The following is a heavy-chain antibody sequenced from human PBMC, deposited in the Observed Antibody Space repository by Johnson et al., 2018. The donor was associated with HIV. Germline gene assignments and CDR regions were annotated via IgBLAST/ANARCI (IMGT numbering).Heavy chain of an antibody. Sequence: QVQLVESGGGLIQPGGSLRLSCAASGFTVSSNYMSWIHQAPGKGLEWVSYISSSGSTIYYADSVKGRFTISRDIAKNSLYLQMSGLRAEDTAVYYCARVRASVLELGDNVRGLLGLRWAMWG. CDR3: ARVRASVLELGDNVRGLLGLRWAM. D-gene: IGHD3-10*02. V-gene: IGHV3-11*04. CDR1: GFTVSSNY. CDR2: ISSSGSTI. J-gene: IGHJ1*01.